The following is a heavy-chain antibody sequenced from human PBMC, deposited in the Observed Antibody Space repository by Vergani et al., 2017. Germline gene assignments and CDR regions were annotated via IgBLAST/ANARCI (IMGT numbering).Heavy chain of an antibody. CDR3: ARALDSWYGNYYYYMDV. CDR2: IKQDGSEK. V-gene: IGHV3-7*01. J-gene: IGHJ6*03. CDR1: GFMFSNYW. Sequence: EVQLVESGGGLVQPGGSLRLSCAASGFMFSNYWMSWVRQAPGKGLEWVANIKQDGSEKYYVDSVKGRFTISRDNAKNSLYLQMNSLRAEDTAVYYCARALDSWYGNYYYYMDVWGKGTTVTVSS. D-gene: IGHD6-13*01.